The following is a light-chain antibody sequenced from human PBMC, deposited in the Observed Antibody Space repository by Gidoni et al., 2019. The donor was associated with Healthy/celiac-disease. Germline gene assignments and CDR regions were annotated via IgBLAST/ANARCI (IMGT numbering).Light chain of an antibody. CDR3: QQSYSTPRAYT. V-gene: IGKV1-39*01. CDR2: DAS. CDR1: QSISSY. J-gene: IGKJ2*01. Sequence: DIQMTQPPSSLSASVGDRVTISCRASQSISSYLNWYQQKPGKAPKLLIYDASSLQSGVPSRCSGSGSGTDFTLTISSLQPEDFATYYCQQSYSTPRAYTFGQGTKLEIK.